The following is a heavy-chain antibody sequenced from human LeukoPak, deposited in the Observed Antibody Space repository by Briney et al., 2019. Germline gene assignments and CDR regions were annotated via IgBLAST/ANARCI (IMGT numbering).Heavy chain of an antibody. Sequence: QPGGSLRLSCAASGFTFSSYAMSWVRQAPGKGLEWVSAISGSGGSTYYADSVKGRFTISRDNSKNTLYLQMNSLRAEDTAVYYCAKSIMITFGGVIALGDAFDIWGQGTMVTVSS. CDR2: ISGSGGST. D-gene: IGHD3-16*02. CDR3: AKSIMITFGGVIALGDAFDI. V-gene: IGHV3-23*01. CDR1: GFTFSSYA. J-gene: IGHJ3*02.